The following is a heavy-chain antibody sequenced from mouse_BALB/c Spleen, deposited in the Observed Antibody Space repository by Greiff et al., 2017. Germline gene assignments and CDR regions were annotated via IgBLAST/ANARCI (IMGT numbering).Heavy chain of an antibody. D-gene: IGHD2-14*01. V-gene: IGHV1-54*01. Sequence: QVQLQQSGAELVRPGTSVKVSCKATGYAFTNYLIEWVKQRPGQGLEWIGVINPGSGGTNYNEKFKGKATLTADKSSSTAYMQLSSLTSDDSAVYFCARESYRYFDYWGQGTTLTVSS. CDR3: ARESYRYFDY. CDR2: INPGSGGT. J-gene: IGHJ2*01. CDR1: GYAFTNYL.